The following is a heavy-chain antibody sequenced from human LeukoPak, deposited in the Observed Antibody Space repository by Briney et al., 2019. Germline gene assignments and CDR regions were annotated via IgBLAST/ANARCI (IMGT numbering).Heavy chain of an antibody. CDR2: ILFDGGNK. CDR1: GFTFNSYG. V-gene: IGHV3-30*02. CDR3: VPYCSSTSCYTGP. D-gene: IGHD2-2*02. Sequence: PAGSLRLSCAASGFTFNSYGMHWVRQAPGKGLEGVAFILFDGGNKYYADSVKGRFTNSRDNSKNTLSLQMNSLRAEDTAVYYCVPYCSSTSCYTGPWGQGTLVTVSS. J-gene: IGHJ5*01.